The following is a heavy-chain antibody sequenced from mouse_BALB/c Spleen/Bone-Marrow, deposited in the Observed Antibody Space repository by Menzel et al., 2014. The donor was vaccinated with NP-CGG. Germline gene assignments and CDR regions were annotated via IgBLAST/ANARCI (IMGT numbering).Heavy chain of an antibody. J-gene: IGHJ2*01. Sequence: QVQLQQSGAELVRPGASVQLCFKDSGYIFTSYRVHWVKQRPGQGLEWIATIYPGTGSTYYNEKFKGKTTLTADNSSSTAYLQLSSLNSEYAAVYCCARLMSYDNKDYRAQATPLTVSS. CDR1: GYIFTSYR. V-gene: IGHV1-76*01. CDR3: ARLMSYDNKDY. CDR2: IYPGTGST. D-gene: IGHD2-3*01.